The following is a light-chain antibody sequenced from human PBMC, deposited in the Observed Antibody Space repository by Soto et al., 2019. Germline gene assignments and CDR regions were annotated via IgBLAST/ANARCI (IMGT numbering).Light chain of an antibody. Sequence: DIQMTQSRSTLSASGGDRATITCRASQSISSWLAWYQQKPGKAPKLLIYDASSLESGVPSRFSGSGSGTEFTLTISSLQPDDFATYYCQQYNSYSFGQGTKVDIK. CDR3: QQYNSYS. CDR2: DAS. J-gene: IGKJ1*01. CDR1: QSISSW. V-gene: IGKV1-5*01.